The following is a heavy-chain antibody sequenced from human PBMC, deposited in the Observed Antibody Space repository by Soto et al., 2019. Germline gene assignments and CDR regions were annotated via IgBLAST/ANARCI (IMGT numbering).Heavy chain of an antibody. CDR3: ARQHYDYVWGDYRYWLTDYFDY. J-gene: IGHJ4*02. V-gene: IGHV3-7*03. Sequence: GVSLRLSCAASGFTFSSYWMSWVRQAPGKGLEWVANIKSDESETYYVDSVEGRLTISRDNAKNSLFLQMNSLRAEDTAVYYCARQHYDYVWGDYRYWLTDYFDYWGQGTVVTVSS. CDR1: GFTFSSYW. CDR2: IKSDESET. D-gene: IGHD3-16*02.